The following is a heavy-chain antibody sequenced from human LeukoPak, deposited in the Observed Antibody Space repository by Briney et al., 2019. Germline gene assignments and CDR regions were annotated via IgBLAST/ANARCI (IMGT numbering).Heavy chain of an antibody. V-gene: IGHV3-11*04. J-gene: IGHJ4*02. Sequence: PGGSLRLSCAASGFTLSDYYMSWIRQAPGKGLEWVTYISSSGSTIYYADSVKGRFTISRDNAKKSLYLQMNSLRAEDTAVYYCARTYYDILTGYNPYFDYWGQGTLVTVSS. CDR3: ARTYYDILTGYNPYFDY. D-gene: IGHD3-9*01. CDR2: ISSSGSTI. CDR1: GFTLSDYY.